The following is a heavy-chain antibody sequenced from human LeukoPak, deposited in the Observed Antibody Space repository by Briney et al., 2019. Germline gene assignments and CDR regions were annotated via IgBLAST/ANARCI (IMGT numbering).Heavy chain of an antibody. CDR2: IYPGDSDT. Sequence: GESLKISCKGSGYSFTSYWIGWVRQMPGKGLEWMGIIYPGDSDTRYSPSFQGQVTISADKSIGTAYLQWSSLKASDTAMYYCARQAPIAAAVDDAFDIWGQGTMVTVSS. V-gene: IGHV5-51*01. J-gene: IGHJ3*02. D-gene: IGHD6-13*01. CDR1: GYSFTSYW. CDR3: ARQAPIAAAVDDAFDI.